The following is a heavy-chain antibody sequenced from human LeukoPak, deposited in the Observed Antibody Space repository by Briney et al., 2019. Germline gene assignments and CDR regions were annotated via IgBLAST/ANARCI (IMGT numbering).Heavy chain of an antibody. CDR2: IYYSGST. CDR3: ASHKGF. Sequence: SETLSLTCAVYGGSFSGYYWSWIRQPPGKGLEWIGYIYYSGSTNYNPPLKSRVTISVDTSKSQFSLKLSSVTAADTAVYYCASHKGFWGQGTLVTVSS. CDR1: GGSFSGYY. J-gene: IGHJ4*02. V-gene: IGHV4-34*11.